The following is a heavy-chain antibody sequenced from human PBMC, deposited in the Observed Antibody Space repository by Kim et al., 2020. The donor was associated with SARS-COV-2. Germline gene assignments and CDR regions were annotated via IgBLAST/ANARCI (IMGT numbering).Heavy chain of an antibody. Sequence: GGSLRLSCAASGFTVSSNYMSWVRQAPGKGLEWVSVIYSGGSTYYADSVKGRFTISRDNSKNTLYLQMNSLRAEDTAVYYCARDSGGWSSGWLNFDYWGQGTLVTVSS. D-gene: IGHD6-19*01. J-gene: IGHJ4*02. CDR1: GFTVSSNY. V-gene: IGHV3-53*01. CDR3: ARDSGGWSSGWLNFDY. CDR2: IYSGGST.